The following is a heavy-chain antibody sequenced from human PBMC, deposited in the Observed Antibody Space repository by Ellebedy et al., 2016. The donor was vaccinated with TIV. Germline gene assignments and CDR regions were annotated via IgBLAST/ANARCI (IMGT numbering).Heavy chain of an antibody. CDR1: GFTFSRYA. D-gene: IGHD5-18*01. Sequence: GESLKISCAASGFTFSRYAMSWVRQAPGKGLEWVSGIFGSGGGRSYADSLKGRFTISRDNSKSMVHLQMNSLRPEETAVYYCAKDRTSGDGYWVFDQWGQGTLVTVSS. V-gene: IGHV3-23*01. J-gene: IGHJ4*02. CDR2: IFGSGGGR. CDR3: AKDRTSGDGYWVFDQ.